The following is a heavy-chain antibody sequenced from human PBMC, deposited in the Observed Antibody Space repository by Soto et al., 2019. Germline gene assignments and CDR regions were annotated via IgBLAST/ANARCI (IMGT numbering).Heavy chain of an antibody. Sequence: EVQLVESGGDLVQPGGSLRLSCEASGFTLSSCSMNWVRQAPGKGLEWVSYITGSSNTIYYRDSVKGRFIISRDNAKNSLYLQVNSLRVDDTDVYSCARTGRNGFLDYWGQGTRVTVSS. V-gene: IGHV3-48*04. J-gene: IGHJ4*02. D-gene: IGHD1-26*01. CDR1: GFTLSSCS. CDR3: ARTGRNGFLDY. CDR2: ITGSSNTI.